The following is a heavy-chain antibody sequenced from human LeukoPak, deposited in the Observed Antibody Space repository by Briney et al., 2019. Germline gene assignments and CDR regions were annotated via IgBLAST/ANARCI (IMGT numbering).Heavy chain of an antibody. J-gene: IGHJ3*02. Sequence: ASVKVSCKASGYTFTGYYMHWVRQAPGQGLEWMGWINPNSGGTNYAQKFQGRVTMTRDTSISTAYMELSRLRSDDTAVYYCARTSLYYDSSGYSTDAFDIWGQGTTVTVSS. CDR1: GYTFTGYY. CDR3: ARTSLYYDSSGYSTDAFDI. D-gene: IGHD3-22*01. V-gene: IGHV1-2*02. CDR2: INPNSGGT.